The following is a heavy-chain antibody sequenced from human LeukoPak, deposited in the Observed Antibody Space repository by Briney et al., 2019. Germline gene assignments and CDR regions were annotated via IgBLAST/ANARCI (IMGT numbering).Heavy chain of an antibody. V-gene: IGHV1-3*01. CDR2: INAGNGNT. Sequence: ASVTVSCKASGYTFTSYAMHWVRQAPGQRLEWMGWINAGNGNTKYSQKFQGRVTITRDTSASTAYMELSSLRSEDTAVYYCASHLLRGYYYYGMDVWGQGTTVTVSS. J-gene: IGHJ6*02. CDR3: ASHLLRGYYYYGMDV. CDR1: GYTFTSYA. D-gene: IGHD3-10*01.